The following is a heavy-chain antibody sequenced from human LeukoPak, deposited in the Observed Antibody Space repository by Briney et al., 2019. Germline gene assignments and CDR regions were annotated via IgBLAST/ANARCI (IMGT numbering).Heavy chain of an antibody. Sequence: PSETLSLTCTVSGGSISSSSYYWGWIRQPPGKGLEWIGSIYYSGSTYYNPSLKSRVTISVDKSKNQFSLKLSSVTAADTAVYYCARVRITMVRGVQITPPYYFDYWGQGTLVTVSS. CDR3: ARVRITMVRGVQITPPYYFDY. V-gene: IGHV4-39*07. J-gene: IGHJ4*02. CDR1: GGSISSSSYY. D-gene: IGHD3-10*01. CDR2: IYYSGST.